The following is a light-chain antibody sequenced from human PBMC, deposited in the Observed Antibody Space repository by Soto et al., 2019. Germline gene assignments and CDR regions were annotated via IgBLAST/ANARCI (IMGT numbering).Light chain of an antibody. V-gene: IGKV3-20*01. Sequence: EIVLTQSPGTLSLSPGERATLSCRASPSVSGSNLAWYQQKPGQAPRLVIYGASSRATGIPDRFSGSGSGTDFTLTISILEPEDFAVYYCQQYGSVGKGTKVEIK. J-gene: IGKJ1*01. CDR2: GAS. CDR3: QQYGS. CDR1: PSVSGSN.